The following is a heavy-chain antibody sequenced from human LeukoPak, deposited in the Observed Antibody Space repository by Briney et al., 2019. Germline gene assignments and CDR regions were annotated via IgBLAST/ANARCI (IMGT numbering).Heavy chain of an antibody. D-gene: IGHD6-19*01. CDR2: IYTSGST. J-gene: IGHJ3*02. Sequence: SETLSLTCTVSGGSISSGSYYWSWIRQPAGKGLEWIGRIYTSGSTNYNPSLKSRVTISVDTSKNQFSLKLSSVTAADTAVYYCAREPGYSSGWYVDAFDIWGQGTMVTVSS. CDR3: AREPGYSSGWYVDAFDI. CDR1: GGSISSGSYY. V-gene: IGHV4-61*02.